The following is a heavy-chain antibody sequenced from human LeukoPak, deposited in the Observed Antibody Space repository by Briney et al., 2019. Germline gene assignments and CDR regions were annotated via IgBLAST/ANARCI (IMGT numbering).Heavy chain of an antibody. D-gene: IGHD3-22*01. V-gene: IGHV3-21*01. CDR1: GFTFSSYS. Sequence: GGSLRLSCAASGFTFSSYSMNWVRQAPGKGLEWVSSISSSSSYIYYADSVKGRFTISRDNAKNSLCLQMNSLRAEDTAVYYCASEPYYYDSSGPRGSAFDIWGQGTMVTVSS. CDR3: ASEPYYYDSSGPRGSAFDI. J-gene: IGHJ3*02. CDR2: ISSSSSYI.